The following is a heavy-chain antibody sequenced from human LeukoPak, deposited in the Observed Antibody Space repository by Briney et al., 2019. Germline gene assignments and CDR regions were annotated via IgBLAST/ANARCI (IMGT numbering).Heavy chain of an antibody. D-gene: IGHD1-1*01. Sequence: SETLSLTCTVSGGSISGYYWSWIRQPPGKGLEWVGYIYYSGNTNYNPSLKTRVTISVDTSKNQFSLRLSSVTAADTAVYYCARGSATGLAYWGQGTLVTVSS. CDR2: IYYSGNT. J-gene: IGHJ4*02. CDR3: ARGSATGLAY. V-gene: IGHV4-59*01. CDR1: GGSISGYY.